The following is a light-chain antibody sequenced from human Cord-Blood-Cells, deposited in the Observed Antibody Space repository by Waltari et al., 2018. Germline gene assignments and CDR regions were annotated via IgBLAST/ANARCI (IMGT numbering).Light chain of an antibody. V-gene: IGLV2-23*01. Sequence: QSALTQPASVSGSPGQSLTIPCTGTSSDVGGYNLVSWYQQHPGKAPKLMLYEGSKRPSGVSNRFSGSKSGNTASLTISGLQAEDEADYYCCSYAGSSTWVFGGGTKLTVL. CDR3: CSYAGSSTWV. CDR2: EGS. J-gene: IGLJ3*02. CDR1: SSDVGGYNL.